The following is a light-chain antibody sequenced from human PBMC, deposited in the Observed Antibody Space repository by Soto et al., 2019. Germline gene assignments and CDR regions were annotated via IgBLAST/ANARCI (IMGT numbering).Light chain of an antibody. CDR1: NGDVGAYNY. CDR2: EVT. Sequence: QSALTQPPSASGSPGQSVTISCTGTNGDVGAYNYVSWYQQHAGKAPKLVIYEVTKRPSGVPDRFSGSKSANTASLTVSGLQAEDEADYYCSSFASSNTWVFGGGTKLTVL. V-gene: IGLV2-8*01. CDR3: SSFASSNTWV. J-gene: IGLJ3*02.